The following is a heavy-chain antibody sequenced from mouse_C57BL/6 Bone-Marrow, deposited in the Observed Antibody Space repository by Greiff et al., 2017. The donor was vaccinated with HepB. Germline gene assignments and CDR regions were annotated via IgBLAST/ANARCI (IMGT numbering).Heavy chain of an antibody. CDR3: TRAPTRRGYFDV. CDR1: GFTFSSYA. J-gene: IGHJ1*03. CDR2: ISSGGDYI. D-gene: IGHD1-1*01. V-gene: IGHV5-9-1*02. Sequence: EVHLVESGEGLVKPGGSLKLSCAASGFTFSSYAMSWVRQTPEKRLEWVAYISSGGDYIYYADTVKGRFTISRDNARNTLYLQMSSLKAEDTAMYYCTRAPTRRGYFDVWGTGTTVTVSS.